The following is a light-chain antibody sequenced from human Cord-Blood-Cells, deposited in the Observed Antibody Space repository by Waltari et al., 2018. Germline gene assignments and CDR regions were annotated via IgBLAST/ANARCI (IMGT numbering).Light chain of an antibody. CDR3: SSYTSSSTWV. CDR1: SRDVGGYTY. CDR2: VVS. Sequence: QSALTQPASVSGSPGQSITISCTGTSRDVGGYTYVSWYQQHPGKAPNLMLYVVSNRPSGVSNRFSGSKSGNTASLTISGLQAEDEADYYCSSYTSSSTWVFGGGTKLTVL. V-gene: IGLV2-14*01. J-gene: IGLJ3*02.